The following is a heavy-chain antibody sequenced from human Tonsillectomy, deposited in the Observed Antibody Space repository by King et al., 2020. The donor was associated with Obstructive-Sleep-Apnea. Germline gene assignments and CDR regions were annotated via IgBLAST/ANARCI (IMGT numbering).Heavy chain of an antibody. CDR3: ARRETYDIFTSFHY. Sequence: VQLVESGGGLVKPGGSLRLSCAASGFTFSSYGMNWVRQAPGKGLEWVSSISSSSSYIDYAASVKGRFTISRDNAKNSLYLQMNSLRAEDTAVYYCARRETYDIFTSFHYWSQGTLVTVSS. CDR2: ISSSSSYI. D-gene: IGHD3-9*01. J-gene: IGHJ4*02. CDR1: GFTFSSYG. V-gene: IGHV3-21*01.